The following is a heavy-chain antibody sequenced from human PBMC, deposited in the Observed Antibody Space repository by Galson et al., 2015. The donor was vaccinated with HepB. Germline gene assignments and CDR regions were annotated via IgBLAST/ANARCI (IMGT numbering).Heavy chain of an antibody. CDR1: GFTFSSYT. CDR3: AKDRGLRQQGADY. V-gene: IGHV3-23*01. Sequence: SLRLSCAASGFTFSSYTMSWVRQAPGKGLEWVSAISGSGGSTYYADSVKGRFTISRDNSKNTLYLQMNSLRAEDTAVYYCAKDRGLRQQGADYWGQGTLVTVSS. CDR2: ISGSGGST. J-gene: IGHJ4*02. D-gene: IGHD6-13*01.